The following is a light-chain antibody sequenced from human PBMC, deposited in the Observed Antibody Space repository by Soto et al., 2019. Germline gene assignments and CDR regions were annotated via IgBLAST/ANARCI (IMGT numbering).Light chain of an antibody. CDR3: QHSFT. CDR1: QSISSW. J-gene: IGKJ3*01. Sequence: DIQMTQSPSTLSASVGDRVTITCRASQSISSWLAWYQQKPGKAPKLLIYKASTLESGVPSRFSGSGSETEFTLTISSLQPDDFATHYCQHSFTFGPGTKVDIK. CDR2: KAS. V-gene: IGKV1-5*03.